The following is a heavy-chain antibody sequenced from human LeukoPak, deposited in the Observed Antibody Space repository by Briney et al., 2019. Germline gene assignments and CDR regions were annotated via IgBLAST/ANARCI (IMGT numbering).Heavy chain of an antibody. CDR1: GFTFSNAW. J-gene: IGHJ6*03. Sequence: GGSLRLSCAASGFTFSNAWMSWVRQAPGKGLEWVGRIKSKTDGGTTDYAAPVKGRFTISRDDSKNTLYLQMNSLKTEDTAAYYCTTSTPTRYCSSTSCTSYYYYYMDVWGKGTTVTVSS. D-gene: IGHD2-2*01. V-gene: IGHV3-15*01. CDR3: TTSTPTRYCSSTSCTSYYYYYMDV. CDR2: IKSKTDGGTT.